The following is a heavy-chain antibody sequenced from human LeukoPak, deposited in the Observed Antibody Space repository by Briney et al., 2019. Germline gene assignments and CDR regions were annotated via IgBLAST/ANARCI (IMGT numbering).Heavy chain of an antibody. D-gene: IGHD4-17*01. V-gene: IGHV4-59*08. CDR2: IYYSGSP. CDR1: GGTISSYY. J-gene: IGHJ3*02. Sequence: SETLSLTCTVSGGTISSYYWSWIRQPPGKGLEWIGYIYYSGSPNYNPSLKSRVTISVDTSKKQSSLKLSSVTAADTAVYYCAGGTVTTSMKAFDIWGQGTMVTVSS. CDR3: AGGTVTTSMKAFDI.